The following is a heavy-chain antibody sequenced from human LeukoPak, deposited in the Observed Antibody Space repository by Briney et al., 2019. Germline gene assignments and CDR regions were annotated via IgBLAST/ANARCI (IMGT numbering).Heavy chain of an antibody. V-gene: IGHV3-21*01. CDR1: GFTFSSYS. CDR3: ARVFSSGWATEYFQH. Sequence: GGSLRLSCAASGFTFSSYSMNWVRQAPGRGLEWVSSITSSSSYIYYADSVKGRFTISRDNAKNSLYLQMNSLRAEDTAVYYCARVFSSGWATEYFQHWGQGTLVTVSS. J-gene: IGHJ1*01. D-gene: IGHD6-19*01. CDR2: ITSSSSYI.